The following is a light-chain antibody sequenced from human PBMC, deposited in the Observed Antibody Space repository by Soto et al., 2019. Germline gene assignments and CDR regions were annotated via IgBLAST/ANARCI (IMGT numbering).Light chain of an antibody. J-gene: IGLJ1*01. V-gene: IGLV4-69*01. CDR3: QTWGTGISV. CDR1: SGHSNYA. CDR2: VNSDGSH. Sequence: QLVLTQSPSASASLGASVKLTCTLRSGHSNYAIAWHQQQPEKGPRYLMKVNSDGSHRKGDGIPDRFSGSSSGAQRYLTISSLQSEDEADYYCQTWGTGISVFGTGTKLTVL.